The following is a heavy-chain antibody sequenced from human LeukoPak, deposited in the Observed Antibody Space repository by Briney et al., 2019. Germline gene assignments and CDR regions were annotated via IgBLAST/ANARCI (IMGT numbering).Heavy chain of an antibody. CDR3: AKDRCSNGIGCYYYYMDV. J-gene: IGHJ6*03. D-gene: IGHD2-8*01. V-gene: IGHV3-21*01. CDR2: ICIRGSYI. Sequence: GGSLRLSCVASGFTFSSSNLNWVCQAPGKGLEWVSAICIRGSYIYFADSVKGRFAISRDNAKKSVYLQMNSLRAEDTAVYYCAKDRCSNGIGCYYYYMDVWGKGTTVTISS. CDR1: GFTFSSSN.